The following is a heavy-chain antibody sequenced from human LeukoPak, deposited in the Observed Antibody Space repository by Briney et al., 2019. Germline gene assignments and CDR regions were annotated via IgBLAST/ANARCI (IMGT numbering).Heavy chain of an antibody. CDR1: GYTFTGYY. J-gene: IGHJ4*02. Sequence: ASVKVSCKASGYTFTGYYMHWVRQAPGQGLEWMGRINPNSGGTNYAQKFQGRVTMTRDTSISTAYMELSRLRSDDTAVYYCTSRDCSSTSCSDYWGQGTLVTVSS. CDR2: INPNSGGT. CDR3: TSRDCSSTSCSDY. V-gene: IGHV1-2*06. D-gene: IGHD2-2*01.